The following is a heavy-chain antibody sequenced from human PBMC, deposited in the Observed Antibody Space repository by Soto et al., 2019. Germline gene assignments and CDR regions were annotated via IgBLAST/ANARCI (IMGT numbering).Heavy chain of an antibody. CDR1: GYTFTSYG. Sequence: VASVKVSCKASGYTFTSYGISWVRQAPGQGLEWMGWISAYNGNTNYAQKLQGRVTMTTDTSTSTAYMELRSLRSDDTAVYYCARDIHSVPNSSGEERTFDIWGQGTMVTVSS. J-gene: IGHJ3*02. CDR3: ARDIHSVPNSSGEERTFDI. CDR2: ISAYNGNT. V-gene: IGHV1-18*04. D-gene: IGHD3-22*01.